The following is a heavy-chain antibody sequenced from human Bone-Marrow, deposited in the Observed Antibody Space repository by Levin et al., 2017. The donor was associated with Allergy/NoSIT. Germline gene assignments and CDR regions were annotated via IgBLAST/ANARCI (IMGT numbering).Heavy chain of an antibody. J-gene: IGHJ4*02. CDR2: ISSSRGYI. Sequence: GGSLRLSCAASGFTFSSYTMNWVRQAPGKGLEWVSSISSSRGYIYYADSVKGRFTVSRDDANRSLFLQLNSLRAEDTALYYCARTYSSSAFDYWGQGTLVTVSS. D-gene: IGHD6-13*01. CDR1: GFTFSSYT. V-gene: IGHV3-21*01. CDR3: ARTYSSSAFDY.